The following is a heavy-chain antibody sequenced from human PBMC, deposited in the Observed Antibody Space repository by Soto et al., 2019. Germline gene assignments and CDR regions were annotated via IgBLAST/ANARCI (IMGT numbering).Heavy chain of an antibody. CDR1: GFTFDDYA. CDR3: AKGDIVATKAYYYYGMDV. D-gene: IGHD5-12*01. Sequence: EVQLVESGGGLVQPGRSLRLSCAASGFTFDDYAMHWVRQAPGKGLEWVSGISWNSGSIGYADSVKGRFTISRDNAKNSLYLQMNSLRAKDTALYYCAKGDIVATKAYYYYGMDVW. CDR2: ISWNSGSI. V-gene: IGHV3-9*01. J-gene: IGHJ6*01.